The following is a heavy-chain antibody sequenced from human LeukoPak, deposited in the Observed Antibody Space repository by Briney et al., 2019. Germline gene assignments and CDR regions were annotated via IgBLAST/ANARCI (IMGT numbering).Heavy chain of an antibody. CDR3: AYYSTPAAIYDAFDI. V-gene: IGHV4-4*02. CDR2: IYYSGST. J-gene: IGHJ3*02. D-gene: IGHD2-2*01. CDR1: GGSISSSNW. Sequence: PSGTLSLTCAVSGGSISSSNWWSWVRQPPGKGLEWIGEIYYSGSTYYNPSLKSRVTISVDTSKNQFSLKLSSVTAADTAVYYCAYYSTPAAIYDAFDIWGQGTMVTVSS.